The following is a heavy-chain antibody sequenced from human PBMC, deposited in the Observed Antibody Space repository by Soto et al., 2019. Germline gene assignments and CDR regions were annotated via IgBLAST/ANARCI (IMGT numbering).Heavy chain of an antibody. J-gene: IGHJ4*02. CDR2: ISADGAGT. V-gene: IGHV3-23*01. CDR1: GFPFNTYA. CDR3: ERISSSSCTDY. Sequence: PCGSLRLSCAASGFPFNTYAMNWVRQAPGKWLEWVSAISADGAGTYYADSVKGRFTISRDNSKNTLSLQMNSLRAEDTAIFYCERISSSSCTDYWGQGTLVTVSS. D-gene: IGHD6-13*01.